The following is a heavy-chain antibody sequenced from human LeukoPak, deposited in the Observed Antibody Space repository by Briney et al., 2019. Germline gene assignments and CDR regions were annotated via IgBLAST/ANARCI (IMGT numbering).Heavy chain of an antibody. D-gene: IGHD2-21*02. CDR2: IYSGGST. J-gene: IGHJ3*02. CDR3: ARAPQYCGGDCYSDGAFDI. Sequence: PGGSLRLSCAASGFTVSSNYMSWVRQAPGKGLEWVSVIYSGGSTYYADSVKGRFTISRDNSKNTLYLQMNSLRAEDTAVYYCARAPQYCGGDCYSDGAFDIWGQGTMVTVSS. CDR1: GFTVSSNY. V-gene: IGHV3-66*01.